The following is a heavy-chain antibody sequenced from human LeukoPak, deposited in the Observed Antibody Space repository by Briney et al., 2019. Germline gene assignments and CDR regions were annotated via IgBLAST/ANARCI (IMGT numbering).Heavy chain of an antibody. Sequence: ASVKVSCKASGYTFTSYYMHWVRQAPGQGLEWMGIINPSGGSTSYAQKFQGRVTMTRDMSTSTVYMELSSLRSEDTAVYYCASSPGNSSSYPPFDYWGQGTLVTVSS. V-gene: IGHV1-46*01. CDR3: ASSPGNSSSYPPFDY. D-gene: IGHD6-6*01. CDR1: GYTFTSYY. J-gene: IGHJ4*02. CDR2: INPSGGST.